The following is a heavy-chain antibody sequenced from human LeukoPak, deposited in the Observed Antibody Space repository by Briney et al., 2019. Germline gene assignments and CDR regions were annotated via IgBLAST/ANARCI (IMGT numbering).Heavy chain of an antibody. CDR3: AKEFRAGGCYGDF. CDR1: GFAFSNHA. D-gene: IGHD2-15*01. CDR2: ISGNGANK. J-gene: IGHJ4*02. V-gene: IGHV3-23*01. Sequence: GGSLRLSCAASGFAFSNHAMTWVRQAPGKGLEWFSAISGNGANKPSADSVRGRFTISRDNSKNMLYLQMNTLRAEDTAVYYCAKEFRAGGCYGDFWGLGTLVTVSS.